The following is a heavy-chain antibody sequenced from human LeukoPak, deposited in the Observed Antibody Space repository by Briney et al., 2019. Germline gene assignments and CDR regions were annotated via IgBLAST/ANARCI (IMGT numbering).Heavy chain of an antibody. D-gene: IGHD3-10*01. J-gene: IGHJ5*02. CDR2: IIPVVDLT. CDR1: GGTLSSYA. V-gene: IGHV1-69*04. Sequence: GASVKVSCKASGGTLSSYAISWVRQAPGQGLEWMGRIIPVVDLTNYAQTSQGRVIITADKSTRTAYMELSSLRSEDTAIYYCARDRAPGSGNSQGTLFDPWGQGTLVTVSS. CDR3: ARDRAPGSGNSQGTLFDP.